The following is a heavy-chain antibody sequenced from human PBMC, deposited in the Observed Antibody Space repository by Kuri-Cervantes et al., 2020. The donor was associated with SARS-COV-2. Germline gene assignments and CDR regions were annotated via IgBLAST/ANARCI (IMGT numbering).Heavy chain of an antibody. CDR3: AKVGGYREYFQN. CDR2: TNQDGNEK. D-gene: IGHD3-16*01. V-gene: IGHV3-7*05. J-gene: IGHJ1*01. Sequence: GESLKISCAASGFTFSNYWMTWVRQAPGKGLEWVANTNQDGNEKHYADSLKGRFTISRDNSKNTLYLQTNSLRAEDTAVYYCAKVGGYREYFQNWGQGTLVTVSS. CDR1: GFTFSNYW.